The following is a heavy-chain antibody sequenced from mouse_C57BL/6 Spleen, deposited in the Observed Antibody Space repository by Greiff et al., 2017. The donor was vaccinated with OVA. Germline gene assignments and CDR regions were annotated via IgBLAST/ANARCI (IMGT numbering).Heavy chain of an antibody. CDR2: INPSNGGT. CDR1: GYTFTSYW. CDR3: ARSRAYYSNSGGYFDV. V-gene: IGHV1-53*01. D-gene: IGHD2-5*01. Sequence: QVQLKESGTELVKPGASVKLSCKASGYTFTSYWMHWVKQRPGQGLEWIGNINPSNGGTNYNEKFKSKATLTVDKSSSTAYMQLSSLTSEDSAVYYCARSRAYYSNSGGYFDVWGTGTTVTVSS. J-gene: IGHJ1*03.